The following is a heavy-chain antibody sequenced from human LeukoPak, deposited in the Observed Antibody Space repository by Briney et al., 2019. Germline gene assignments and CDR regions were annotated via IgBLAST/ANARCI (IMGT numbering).Heavy chain of an antibody. J-gene: IGHJ4*02. D-gene: IGHD6-13*01. CDR3: ARDEQQLEHIAY. CDR2: IIPIFGTA. V-gene: IGHV1-69*06. CDR1: GGTFSSYV. Sequence: SVKVSCKASGGTFSSYVINWVRQAPGQGLEWMGGIIPIFGTANYAQKFQGRVTITADKSTSTAYMELSSLRSEDTAVYYCARDEQQLEHIAYWGQGTLVTVSS.